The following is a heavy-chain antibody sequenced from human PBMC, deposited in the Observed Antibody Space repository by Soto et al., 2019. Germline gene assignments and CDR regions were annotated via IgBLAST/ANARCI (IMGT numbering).Heavy chain of an antibody. J-gene: IGHJ6*03. Sequence: ASVKVSCKASGYTFTIYGISWVRQAPGQGLEWMGWISAYNGNTNYAQKLRGRVTMTTDTSTSTAYMELRSLRSDDTAVYYCARVGEKLRYCSSTSCYYYYYMDVWGKGTTVTVSS. CDR3: ARVGEKLRYCSSTSCYYYYYMDV. V-gene: IGHV1-18*01. CDR1: GYTFTIYG. D-gene: IGHD2-2*01. CDR2: ISAYNGNT.